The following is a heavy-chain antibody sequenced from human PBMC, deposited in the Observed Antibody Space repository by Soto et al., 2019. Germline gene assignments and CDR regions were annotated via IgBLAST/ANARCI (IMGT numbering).Heavy chain of an antibody. CDR3: AKMTSDSYGRNYGMDV. D-gene: IGHD5-18*01. CDR2: LSDSGVSP. J-gene: IGHJ6*02. Sequence: PGGSLRLSCAGSGFPFSSYAMSWVRQAPEKGLEWVSALSDSGVSPYYADSVKGRFTISRDNSKNTLYLQMDSPRVEDTALYYCAKMTSDSYGRNYGMDVWGQGTTVTVSS. V-gene: IGHV3-23*01. CDR1: GFPFSSYA.